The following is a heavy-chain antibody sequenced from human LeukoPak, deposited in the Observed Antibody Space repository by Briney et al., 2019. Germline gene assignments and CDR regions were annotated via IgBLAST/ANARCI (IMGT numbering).Heavy chain of an antibody. Sequence: GASVKVSCKASGYTFTSNYIHWVRQAPGQGLEWMGMIHPRDGSTSYAQKFQGRVTVTRDTSTSTVHMELSGLRSEDTAVYYCARDSSEFRSLIFHWGQGTLVTVSS. V-gene: IGHV1-46*01. D-gene: IGHD3-9*01. CDR1: GYTFTSNY. J-gene: IGHJ1*01. CDR3: ARDSSEFRSLIFH. CDR2: IHPRDGST.